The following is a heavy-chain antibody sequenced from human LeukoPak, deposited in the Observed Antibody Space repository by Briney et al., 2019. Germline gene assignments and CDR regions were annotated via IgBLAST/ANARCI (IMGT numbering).Heavy chain of an antibody. D-gene: IGHD3-10*01. CDR2: ISGSGGST. CDR3: AKEWRVRGVILPSFDY. CDR1: GFTFSNYN. J-gene: IGHJ4*02. V-gene: IGHV3-23*01. Sequence: TGGSLRLSCAASGFTFSNYNMNWVRQAPGKGLEWVSAISGSGGSTYYADSVKGRFTISRDNSKNTLYLQMNSLRAEDTAVYYCAKEWRVRGVILPSFDYWGQGTLVTVSS.